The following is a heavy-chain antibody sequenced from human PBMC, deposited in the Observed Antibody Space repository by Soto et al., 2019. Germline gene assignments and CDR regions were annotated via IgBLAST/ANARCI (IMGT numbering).Heavy chain of an antibody. CDR2: IIPIFGTA. Sequence: QVQLVQSGAEVKKPGSSVKVSCKASGGTFSSYAISWVRQAPGQGLEWMGGIIPIFGTANYAQKFQGRVTRTADEPTSTAYMELSSPRSEDTAGYYGASRGTDGCTGGWGQGSLVTVSS. CDR1: GGTFSSYA. D-gene: IGHD6-19*01. CDR3: ASRGTDGCTGG. J-gene: IGHJ4*02. V-gene: IGHV1-69*12.